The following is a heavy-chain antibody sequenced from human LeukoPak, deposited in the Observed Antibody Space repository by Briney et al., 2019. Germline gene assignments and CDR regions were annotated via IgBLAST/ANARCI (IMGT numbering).Heavy chain of an antibody. J-gene: IGHJ4*02. CDR1: GFTFSSYW. V-gene: IGHV3-74*01. D-gene: IGHD5-12*01. CDR2: IKDGGTTT. Sequence: GGSLRLSCAASGFTFSSYWIRWVRQVPGKGLVWVSRIKDGGTTTDYADSVKGRFTISRDDAKNTLYLQMNSLRAEDTAVYYCTTIRPCYWGQGTLVTVSP. CDR3: TTIRPCY.